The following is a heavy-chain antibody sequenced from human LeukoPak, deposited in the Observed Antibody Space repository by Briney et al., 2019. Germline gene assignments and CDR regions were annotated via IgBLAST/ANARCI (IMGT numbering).Heavy chain of an antibody. V-gene: IGHV3-33*01. CDR3: ARDHSGTQDY. D-gene: IGHD1-1*01. J-gene: IGHJ4*02. CDR2: IWDDGSNV. Sequence: GGSLRLSCAASGFTFSNYGMHWVRQAPGKGLEWVAVIWDDGSNVYYADSVKGRFTIFRDNRRNTLYLQMNSLRAEDTAVYSCARDHSGTQDYWGQGTLVTVSS. CDR1: GFTFSNYG.